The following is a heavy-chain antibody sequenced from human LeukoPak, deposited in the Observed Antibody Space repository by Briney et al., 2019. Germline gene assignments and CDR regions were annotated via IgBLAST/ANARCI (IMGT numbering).Heavy chain of an antibody. Sequence: SETLSLTCTVSGGSISSYYWSWIRQPAGKGLEWIGRIYTSGSTNYNPALKSRVTTSVDTSKNQFSLKLSSVTAADTAVYYCARDPAAAGSYWYFDLWGRGALVTVSS. CDR1: GGSISSYY. D-gene: IGHD6-13*01. J-gene: IGHJ2*01. CDR2: IYTSGST. V-gene: IGHV4-4*07. CDR3: ARDPAAAGSYWYFDL.